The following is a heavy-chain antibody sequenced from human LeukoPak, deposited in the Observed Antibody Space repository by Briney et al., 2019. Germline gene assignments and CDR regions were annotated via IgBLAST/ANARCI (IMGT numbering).Heavy chain of an antibody. CDR3: ARLGADYCSSTSCYTNNWFDP. Sequence: SETLSLTCTVYGGSISSSSYYWGWIRQPPGKGLEWIGSIYYSGSTYYNPSLKSRVTISVDTSKNQFSLTLSSVTAADTAVYYCARLGADYCSSTSCYTNNWFDPWGQGTLVTVSS. J-gene: IGHJ5*02. CDR1: GGSISSSSYY. D-gene: IGHD2-2*02. V-gene: IGHV4-39*01. CDR2: IYYSGST.